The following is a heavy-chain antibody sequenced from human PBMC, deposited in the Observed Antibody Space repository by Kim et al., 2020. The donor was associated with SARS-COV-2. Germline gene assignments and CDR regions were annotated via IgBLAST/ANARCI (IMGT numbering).Heavy chain of an antibody. Sequence: TYAQKFQGRITMPRDTSISAVYMELSSLKSDDTAVYYCARTAAAMTAPDFWGQGALVTVSS. V-gene: IGHV1-2*02. J-gene: IGHJ4*02. D-gene: IGHD2-2*01. CDR3: ARTAAAMTAPDF.